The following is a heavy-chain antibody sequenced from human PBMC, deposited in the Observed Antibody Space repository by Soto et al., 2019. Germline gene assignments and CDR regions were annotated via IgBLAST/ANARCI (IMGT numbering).Heavy chain of an antibody. CDR2: IIPILNLA. D-gene: IGHD2-2*01. J-gene: IGHJ4*02. V-gene: IGHV1-69*02. CDR1: GGTFNTYP. CDR3: ARGQRGVVVAPAALPSLLDY. Sequence: QVQLVQSGAEVKKPGSSVKVSCKTSGGTFNTYPFSWVRQAPGQGLEWMGTIIPILNLATYAQEFQGRVTITADKSTSTAYMELSSLESEDTAIYYCARGQRGVVVAPAALPSLLDYWGQGTLVTVSS.